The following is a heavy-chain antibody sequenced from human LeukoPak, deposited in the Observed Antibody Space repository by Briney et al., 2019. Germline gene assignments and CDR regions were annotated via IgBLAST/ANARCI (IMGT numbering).Heavy chain of an antibody. CDR3: AREGYDSSGYYPQH. V-gene: IGHV3-21*01. D-gene: IGHD3-22*01. CDR2: ISSSSSYI. Sequence: GGSLRLSCAAFGFTFSSYSMNWVRQAPGKGLEWVSSISSSSSYIYYADSVKGRFTISRDNAKNSLYLQMNSLRAEDTAVYYCAREGYDSSGYYPQHWGQGTLVTVSS. J-gene: IGHJ1*01. CDR1: GFTFSSYS.